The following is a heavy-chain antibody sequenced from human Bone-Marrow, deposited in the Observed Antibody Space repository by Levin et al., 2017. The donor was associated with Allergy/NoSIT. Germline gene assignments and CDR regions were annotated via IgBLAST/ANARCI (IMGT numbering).Heavy chain of an antibody. D-gene: IGHD6-6*01. J-gene: IGHJ4*02. CDR3: VRQNSGSGDS. Sequence: GESLKISCAASGFTFSSFWMHWVRQAPGKGLVWVSHINSDESITNYGDSVKGRFTTSRDNAKNTLFLQMNSLRAEDTAVYYCVRQNSGSGDSWGQGTLVTVSS. CDR2: INSDESIT. V-gene: IGHV3-74*01. CDR1: GFTFSSFW.